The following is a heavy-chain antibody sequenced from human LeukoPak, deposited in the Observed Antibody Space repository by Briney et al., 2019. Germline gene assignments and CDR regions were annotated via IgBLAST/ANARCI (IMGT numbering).Heavy chain of an antibody. Sequence: GGSLRLSCAASGFTFSNYNMNWVRQAPGRGLEWVSYISSSSSTIYYADSVKGRFTISRDNAKNSLYLQMNSLRAEDTAVYYCARDRYGGLDYWGQGTLVTVSS. J-gene: IGHJ4*02. D-gene: IGHD4-23*01. CDR2: ISSSSSTI. CDR1: GFTFSNYN. CDR3: ARDRYGGLDY. V-gene: IGHV3-48*04.